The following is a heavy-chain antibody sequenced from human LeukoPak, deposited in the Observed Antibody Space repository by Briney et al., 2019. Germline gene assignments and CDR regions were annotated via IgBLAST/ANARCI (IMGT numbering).Heavy chain of an antibody. CDR1: GDSISTSNSY. J-gene: IGHJ4*02. V-gene: IGHV4-39*07. CDR2: IYYSGST. D-gene: IGHD4-11*01. Sequence: PSETLSLTCTVSGDSISTSNSYWGWIRQPPGKGLEWIGSIYYSGSTYYNPSLKSRVTISVDTSKNQSSLKLSSVTAADTAVYYCARDGNYGAFDYWGQGTLVAVSS. CDR3: ARDGNYGAFDY.